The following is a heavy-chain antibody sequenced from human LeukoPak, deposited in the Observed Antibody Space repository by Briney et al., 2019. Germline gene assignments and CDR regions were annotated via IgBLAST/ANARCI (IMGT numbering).Heavy chain of an antibody. D-gene: IGHD4-17*01. J-gene: IGHJ5*02. Sequence: PGRSLRLSCAASGFTFSTYAMHWVRQAPGKGLEWVAVIWYDGRKKYYADSVKGRFTISRDNSNNTLHLQMNSLRAEDTALYYCAKASRGTLTTVINWFDPWGQGTLVTVSS. V-gene: IGHV3-33*06. CDR3: AKASRGTLTTVINWFDP. CDR2: IWYDGRKK. CDR1: GFTFSTYA.